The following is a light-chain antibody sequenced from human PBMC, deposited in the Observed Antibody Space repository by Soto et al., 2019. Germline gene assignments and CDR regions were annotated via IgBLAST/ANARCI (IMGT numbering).Light chain of an antibody. V-gene: IGKV1-5*03. Sequence: DIQLTQSPSTLSCSAFDTFTITCRASQTISSWLAAYQQKPGKAPKLLIYKAATLKSGVPSRFSGSGSGTEFTLTISSLQPDDFATYYCQHYNSYSEAFGQGTKVDIK. CDR3: QHYNSYSEA. CDR1: QTISSW. CDR2: KAA. J-gene: IGKJ1*01.